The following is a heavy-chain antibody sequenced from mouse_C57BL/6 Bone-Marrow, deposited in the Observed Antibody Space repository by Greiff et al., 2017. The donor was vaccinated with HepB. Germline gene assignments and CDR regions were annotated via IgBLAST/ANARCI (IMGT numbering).Heavy chain of an antibody. V-gene: IGHV1-69*01. Sequence: QVQLKQPGAELVMPGASVKLSCKASGYTFTSYWMHWVQQRPGQGLEWIGKIDPSDSYTNYNQKFKGKSTLTVDKSSSTAYMQLSSLTSEDSAVYYCARSLYYFDCWGQGTTLTVSS. D-gene: IGHD6-1*01. J-gene: IGHJ2*01. CDR1: GYTFTSYW. CDR2: IDPSDSYT. CDR3: ARSLYYFDC.